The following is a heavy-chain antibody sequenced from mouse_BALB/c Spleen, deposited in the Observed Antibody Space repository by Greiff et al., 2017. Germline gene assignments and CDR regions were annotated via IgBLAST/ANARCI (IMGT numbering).Heavy chain of an antibody. D-gene: IGHD1-1*02. CDR1: GFTFSSYA. V-gene: IGHV5-9-4*01. Sequence: EVKVVESGGGLVKPGGSLKLSCAASGFTFSSYAMSWVRQSPEKRLEWVAEISSGGSYTYYPDTVTGRFTISRDNAKNTLYLEMSSLRSEDTAMYYCARVGGNYWYFDVWGAGTTVTVSS. CDR2: ISSGGSYT. CDR3: ARVGGNYWYFDV. J-gene: IGHJ1*01.